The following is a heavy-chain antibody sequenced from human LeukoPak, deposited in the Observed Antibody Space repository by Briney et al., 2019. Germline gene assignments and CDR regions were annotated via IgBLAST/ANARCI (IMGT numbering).Heavy chain of an antibody. Sequence: SVKASCKASGGTFSSYAISWVRQAPGQGLEWMGRIIPILGIANYAQKFQGRVTITADKSTSTAYMELSSLRSEDTAVYYCARGMVAVAGSPSYGMDVWGQGTTVTVSS. CDR3: ARGMVAVAGSPSYGMDV. D-gene: IGHD6-19*01. CDR1: GGTFSSYA. V-gene: IGHV1-69*04. CDR2: IIPILGIA. J-gene: IGHJ6*02.